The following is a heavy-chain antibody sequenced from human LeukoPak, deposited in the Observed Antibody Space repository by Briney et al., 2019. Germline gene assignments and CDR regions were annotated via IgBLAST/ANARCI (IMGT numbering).Heavy chain of an antibody. D-gene: IGHD3-22*01. CDR3: ARVGDYYDSPGYYNFDY. Sequence: GGSLRLSCAASRFTFSNSWMSWVRQAPGKGLEWVASIKPDGSEKYYVDSVKGRFAISRDNAKNSLFLQMNSLRAEDTAVYYCARVGDYYDSPGYYNFDYWGQGTLVSVSS. CDR2: IKPDGSEK. CDR1: RFTFSNSW. J-gene: IGHJ4*02. V-gene: IGHV3-7*01.